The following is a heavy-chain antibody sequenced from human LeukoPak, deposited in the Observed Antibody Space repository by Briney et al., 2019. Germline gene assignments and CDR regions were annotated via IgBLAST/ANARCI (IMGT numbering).Heavy chain of an antibody. J-gene: IGHJ4*02. V-gene: IGHV3-23*01. CDR3: ASPTGISLIDY. CDR2: ISGSGGST. Sequence: LLGGSLRLSCVASGFTFSSYAMSWVRQAPGKGLEWVSAISGSGGSTCYADSVKGRFTISRDNSKNTLYLQMNSLRAEDTAVYYCASPTGISLIDYWGQGTLVTVSS. CDR1: GFTFSSYA.